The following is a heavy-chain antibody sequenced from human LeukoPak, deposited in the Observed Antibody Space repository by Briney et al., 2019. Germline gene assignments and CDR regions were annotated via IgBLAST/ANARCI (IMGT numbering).Heavy chain of an antibody. D-gene: IGHD1-14*01. CDR3: ARHGLRSPHDY. CDR2: IYYSGGT. J-gene: IGHJ4*02. V-gene: IGHV4-59*08. Sequence: SETLSLTCTVSGGSISSYYGSWIRQPPGKGLEWIGYIYYSGGTNYNPSLKSRVTISVDTSKNQFSLKLSSVTAADTAVYYCARHGLRSPHDYWGQGTLVTVSS. CDR1: GGSISSYY.